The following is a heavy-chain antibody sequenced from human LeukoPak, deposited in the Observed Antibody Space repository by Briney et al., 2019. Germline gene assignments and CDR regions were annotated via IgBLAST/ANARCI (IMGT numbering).Heavy chain of an antibody. J-gene: IGHJ4*02. CDR3: ARAAGLQIYFDY. V-gene: IGHV4-30-2*01. CDR1: GGSISSGGYS. D-gene: IGHD6-13*01. Sequence: SQTLSLTCAVSGGSISSGGYSWSWIRQPPGKGLEWIGYIYHSGSTYYNPSLKSRVTISVDRSKNQFSLKLSSVTAADTAVYYCARAAGLQIYFDYWGQGTLVTVSS. CDR2: IYHSGST.